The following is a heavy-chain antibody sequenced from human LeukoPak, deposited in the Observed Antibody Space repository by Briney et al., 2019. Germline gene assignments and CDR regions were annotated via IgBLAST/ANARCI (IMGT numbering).Heavy chain of an antibody. V-gene: IGHV3-74*01. D-gene: IGHD6-13*01. J-gene: IGHJ6*02. Sequence: GGSLRLSCAASGFTFSHHWMHWVRQVPGKGLVWVSRINSDGSSTAYADSVKGRFTISRDNARNTLYLQMNSLRAEDTAVHYCARATSYSNYGMDVWGQGTTVTVSS. CDR3: ARATSYSNYGMDV. CDR1: GFTFSHHW. CDR2: INSDGSST.